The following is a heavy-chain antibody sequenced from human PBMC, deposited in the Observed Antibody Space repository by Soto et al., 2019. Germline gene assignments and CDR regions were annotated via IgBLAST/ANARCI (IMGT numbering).Heavy chain of an antibody. D-gene: IGHD3-10*01. CDR1: GGSISSYY. V-gene: IGHV4-4*07. CDR2: IYTSGST. Sequence: KASETLSLTCTVSGGSISSYYWSWIRQPAGKGLEWIGRIYTSGSTNYNPSLKSRVTMSVGTSKNQFSLKLSSVTAADTAVYYCARVPTSGRDYYYYGMDVWGQGTTVTVSS. CDR3: ARVPTSGRDYYYYGMDV. J-gene: IGHJ6*02.